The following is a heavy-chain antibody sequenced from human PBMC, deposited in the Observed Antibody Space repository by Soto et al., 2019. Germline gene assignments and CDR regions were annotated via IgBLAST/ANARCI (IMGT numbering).Heavy chain of an antibody. CDR1: GFSFSTSAVG. V-gene: IGHV2-5*02. CDR2: IYWDDDK. CDR3: APLYWAASGTRYYFDY. J-gene: IGHJ4*02. Sequence: QITLTESGPTLVKPTQTLTLTCTFSGFSFSTSAVGVGWIRQPPGKALEWLALIYWDDDKRYSPFLKSRLTIPXDTSTNQVVLTMTNMDPVDTGTYYCAPLYWAASGTRYYFDYWGQGTLVTVSS. D-gene: IGHD6-13*01.